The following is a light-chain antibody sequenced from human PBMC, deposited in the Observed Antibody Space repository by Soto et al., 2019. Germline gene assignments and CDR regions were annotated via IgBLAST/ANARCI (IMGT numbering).Light chain of an antibody. CDR1: QSVRTN. Sequence: EIVMTQSPATLSVSPGERATLSCRASQSVRTNLAWYKKKPGQAPRPLIYGASTRATGIPARFSGSGSGTEFTLTISSLQSEDFAVYYCQHYNNWPLTFGGGTKVEIK. V-gene: IGKV3-15*01. J-gene: IGKJ4*01. CDR2: GAS. CDR3: QHYNNWPLT.